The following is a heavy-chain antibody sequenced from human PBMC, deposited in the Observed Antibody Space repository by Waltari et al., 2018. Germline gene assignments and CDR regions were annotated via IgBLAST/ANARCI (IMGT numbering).Heavy chain of an antibody. Sequence: QLQLQESGPGLVKPSETLSLTCTVSGGSISSSSYYWGWIRQPPGKGLEWIGSIYYSGSTYYNPSLKSRVTISVDTSKNQFSLKLSSVTAADTAVYYCARHTTFWSGYYPDLFDYWGQGTLVTVSS. CDR2: IYYSGST. J-gene: IGHJ4*02. D-gene: IGHD3-3*01. V-gene: IGHV4-39*01. CDR1: GGSISSSSYY. CDR3: ARHTTFWSGYYPDLFDY.